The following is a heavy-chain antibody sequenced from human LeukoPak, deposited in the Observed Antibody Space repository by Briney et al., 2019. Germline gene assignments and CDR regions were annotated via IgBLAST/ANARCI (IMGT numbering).Heavy chain of an antibody. Sequence: GGSLRLSCTASGFPFGDYAVAWVRQAPGKGLAWVGFTRSKAYGGTPEYAASVKGRFTLSRDESKRIAYLQMNSLKTEDTAVYFCTREPRRYFYDGSGYSDYWGQGTLVTVSS. D-gene: IGHD3-22*01. J-gene: IGHJ4*02. CDR3: TREPRRYFYDGSGYSDY. V-gene: IGHV3-49*04. CDR1: GFPFGDYA. CDR2: TRSKAYGGTP.